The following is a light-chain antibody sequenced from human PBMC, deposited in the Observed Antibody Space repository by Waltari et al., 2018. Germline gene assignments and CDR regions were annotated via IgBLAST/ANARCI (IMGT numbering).Light chain of an antibody. J-gene: IGKJ1*01. Sequence: EVVLTQSPDTLSLSPGERATLSCRASQSIPNNYLAWYQQKRGQPPRLLISGASSRATGIPDRFSGSGSGTDFTLTISRLDPEDFAVYYCQRYGSKIKTFGQGTKVEIK. CDR2: GAS. CDR1: QSIPNNY. CDR3: QRYGSKIKT. V-gene: IGKV3-20*01.